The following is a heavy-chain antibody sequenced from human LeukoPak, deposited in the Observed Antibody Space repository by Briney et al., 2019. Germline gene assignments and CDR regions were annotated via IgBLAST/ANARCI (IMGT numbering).Heavy chain of an antibody. Sequence: GGSLRLSCAASGFTVSSNYMSWVRQAPGKGLEWVANIKQDGSEKYYVDSVKGRFTISRDNAKNSLYLQMNSLRAEDTAVYYCARLDRGGAFDIWGQGTMVTVSS. CDR3: ARLDRGGAFDI. V-gene: IGHV3-7*01. CDR2: IKQDGSEK. J-gene: IGHJ3*02. D-gene: IGHD3-10*01. CDR1: GFTVSSNY.